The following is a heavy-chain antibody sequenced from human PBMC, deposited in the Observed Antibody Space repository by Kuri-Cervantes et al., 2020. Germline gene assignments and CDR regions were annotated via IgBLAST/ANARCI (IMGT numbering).Heavy chain of an antibody. CDR2: IKEDGSEK. D-gene: IGHD6-6*01. CDR3: AKDSHAARDS. Sequence: GGSLRLSCAASGFTFSDYWVTWVRQAPGKGLEWVANIKEDGSEKQYADSVKGRFTTSRDNAKNSLSLQMDSLRAEDTALYYCAKDSHAARDSWGQGTLVTVSS. CDR1: GFTFSDYW. V-gene: IGHV3-7*03. J-gene: IGHJ4*02.